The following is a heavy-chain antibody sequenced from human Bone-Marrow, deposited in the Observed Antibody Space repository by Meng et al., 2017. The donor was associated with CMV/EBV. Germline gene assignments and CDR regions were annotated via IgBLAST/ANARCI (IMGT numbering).Heavy chain of an antibody. Sequence: GGSLRLSCAASGFTLSYYSMNWIRQAPGKGLEWVSSISGGSTYIYYVDSVKGRFTISRDNAKNSLYLQMNSLRAEDTAVYYCARDRIAARGYYYYYGMDVWGQGTTVTVSS. CDR2: ISGGSTYI. CDR3: ARDRIAARGYYYYYGMDV. CDR1: GFTLSYYS. J-gene: IGHJ6*02. D-gene: IGHD6-6*01. V-gene: IGHV3-21*04.